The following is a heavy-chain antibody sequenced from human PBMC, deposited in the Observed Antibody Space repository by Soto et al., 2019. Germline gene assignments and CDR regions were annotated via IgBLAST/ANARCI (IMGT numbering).Heavy chain of an antibody. CDR2: IIPILGIA. V-gene: IGHV1-69*02. D-gene: IGHD1-26*01. J-gene: IGHJ4*02. CDR1: GGTFSSYT. Sequence: QVQLVQSGAEVKKPGSSVKVSCKASGGTFSSYTISWVRQAPGQGLEWMGRIIPILGIANYAQKFQGRVTITADKSTRTAYMELSSLRSEDTAVYYCARGRKEWELTDYWGQGTLVTVSS. CDR3: ARGRKEWELTDY.